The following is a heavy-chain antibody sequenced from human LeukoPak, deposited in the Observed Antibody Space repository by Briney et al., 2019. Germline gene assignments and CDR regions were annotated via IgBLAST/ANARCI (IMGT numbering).Heavy chain of an antibody. J-gene: IGHJ4*02. D-gene: IGHD1/OR15-1a*01. CDR1: GYSFSTYW. CDR2: IFPGDSET. V-gene: IGHV5-51*01. Sequence: GESLKISCQGSGYSFSTYWITWVRQMPGKGLEWIGIIFPGDSETTYSPSLQGQVTISADKSINTAYLQWSSLRASDTAMYYCATSESQTKFDYWGQGTLVTVSS. CDR3: ATSESQTKFDY.